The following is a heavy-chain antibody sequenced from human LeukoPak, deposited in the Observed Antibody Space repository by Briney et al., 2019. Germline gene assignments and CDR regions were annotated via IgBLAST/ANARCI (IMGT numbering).Heavy chain of an antibody. CDR3: TTGREGITIFGVVL. CDR1: GFTFSNAW. CDR2: IKSKTDGGTT. Sequence: GGSLRLSCAASGFTFSNAWMSWVRQAPGKGLEWVGRIKSKTDGGTTDYAAPVKGRFTISRDDSKNTLYLQMNSLKTEDTAVYYCTTGREGITIFGVVLWGQGTLVTVSS. J-gene: IGHJ4*02. V-gene: IGHV3-15*01. D-gene: IGHD3-3*01.